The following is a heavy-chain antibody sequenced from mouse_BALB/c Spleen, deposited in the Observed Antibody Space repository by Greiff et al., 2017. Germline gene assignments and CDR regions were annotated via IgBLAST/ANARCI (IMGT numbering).Heavy chain of an antibody. V-gene: IGHV5-9-4*01. CDR1: GFTFSSYA. CDR2: ISSGGSYT. Sequence: DVQLVESGGGLVKPGGSLKLSCAASGFTFSSYAMSWVRQSPEKRLEWVAEISSGGSYTYYPDTVTGRFTISRDNAKNTLYLEMSSLRSEDTAMYYCARDRDAYWGQGTLVTVSA. D-gene: IGHD3-3*01. CDR3: ARDRDAY. J-gene: IGHJ3*01.